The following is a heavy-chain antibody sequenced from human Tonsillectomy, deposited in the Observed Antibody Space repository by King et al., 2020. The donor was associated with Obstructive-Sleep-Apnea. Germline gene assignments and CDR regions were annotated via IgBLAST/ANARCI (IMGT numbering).Heavy chain of an antibody. V-gene: IGHV4-31*03. CDR3: ARGGAAAGIVDAFDI. CDR2: IYYSGST. J-gene: IGHJ3*02. CDR1: GGSISSGGYY. Sequence: VQLQESGPGLVKPSQTLSLTCTVSGGSISSGGYYWSWIRQHPGKVLVWIGYIYYSGSTYYNPSLKSRVTISVDTSKNQFSLKLSSVTAADTAVYYCARGGAAAGIVDAFDIWGQGTMVTVSS. D-gene: IGHD6-13*01.